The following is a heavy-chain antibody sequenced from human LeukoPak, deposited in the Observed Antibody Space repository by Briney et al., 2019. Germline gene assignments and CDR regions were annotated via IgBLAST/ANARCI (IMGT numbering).Heavy chain of an antibody. CDR1: GFTFSTSS. CDR2: ISGSGSTI. V-gene: IGHV3-48*02. D-gene: IGHD4-17*01. J-gene: IGHJ4*02. CDR3: ARDYGDYGEYFDS. Sequence: GGSLRLSCAASGFTFSTSSMDRVRQAPGKGLEWVSYISGSGSTIYYADSVKGRFTISRDNAKNSLYLQMNSLRDEDSAVYYCARDYGDYGEYFDSWGQGTLVTVSS.